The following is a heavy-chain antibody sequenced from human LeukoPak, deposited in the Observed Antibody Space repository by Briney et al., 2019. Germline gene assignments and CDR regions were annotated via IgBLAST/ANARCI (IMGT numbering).Heavy chain of an antibody. V-gene: IGHV4-39*01. CDR1: GCSISSSSYY. CDR3: ARPRRVGYKNRDGYYYYMDV. CDR2: IYYSGST. J-gene: IGHJ6*03. D-gene: IGHD5-24*01. Sequence: KSSETLSLTCAVSGCSISSSSYYWGCIRQPRGKGLVRIGSIYYSGSTYYNPSLKSRVTISVDTTKNQFSRKLSYVTAADTAVYYCARPRRVGYKNRDGYYYYMDVWGKGTTVTVSS.